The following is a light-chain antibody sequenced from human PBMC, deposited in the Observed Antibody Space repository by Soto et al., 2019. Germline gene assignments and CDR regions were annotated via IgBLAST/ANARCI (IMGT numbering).Light chain of an antibody. CDR1: SSDVGGYNY. CDR2: DVT. Sequence: QSVLTQPRSVSGSPGQSLTISCTGTSSDVGGYNYVSWYQQHPGKAPKLMIYDVTKRPSGVPDRFSGYKSGNTASLTISGLQAEDEGDYYCCSHAGSYTYVFGTGTKLTVL. J-gene: IGLJ1*01. CDR3: CSHAGSYTYV. V-gene: IGLV2-11*01.